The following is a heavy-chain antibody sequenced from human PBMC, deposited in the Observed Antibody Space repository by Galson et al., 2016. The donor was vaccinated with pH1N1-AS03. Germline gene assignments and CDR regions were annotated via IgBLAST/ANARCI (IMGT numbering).Heavy chain of an antibody. D-gene: IGHD2-21*01. CDR2: ITPKDDDT. Sequence: SVKVSCKASGYNFRDYYIHWVRQAPGQGLEWMGWITPKDDDTNYAPKFQGRVTMTRDLSTSSAYLELKRLTSDDTAVYFCALDGGGIIDDALDTWGRGTLVTVSS. CDR1: GYNFRDYY. V-gene: IGHV1-2*02. J-gene: IGHJ3*02. CDR3: ALDGGGIIDDALDT.